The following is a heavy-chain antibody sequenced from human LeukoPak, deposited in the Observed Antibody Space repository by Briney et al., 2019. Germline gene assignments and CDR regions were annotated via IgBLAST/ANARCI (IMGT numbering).Heavy chain of an antibody. CDR1: GFTFSSYS. V-gene: IGHV3-21*01. CDR2: ISSSGSYI. D-gene: IGHD6-6*01. Sequence: GGSLRLSCAASGFTFSSYSMNWVRQAPGKGLEWVSSISSSGSYIYHADSVKGRFTISRDNAKNSLYLQMNSLRAEDTAVYYCARDQQFYSSSGFDYWGQGTLVTVSS. J-gene: IGHJ4*02. CDR3: ARDQQFYSSSGFDY.